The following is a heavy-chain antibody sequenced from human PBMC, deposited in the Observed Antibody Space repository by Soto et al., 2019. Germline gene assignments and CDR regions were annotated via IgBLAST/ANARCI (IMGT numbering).Heavy chain of an antibody. V-gene: IGHV5-51*01. CDR1: GYNFTSYW. D-gene: IGHD6-13*01. CDR2: IYPGDSHT. CDR3: ARQPVQQQLAYYLDY. Sequence: GESLKISCKGSGYNFTSYWIGWVRQMPGKGLEWMGIIYPGDSHTRYSPSFQGQVTISGDKSISTAYLQWSSLKASDTAMYYCARQPVQQQLAYYLDYWGQGTLVTVSS. J-gene: IGHJ4*02.